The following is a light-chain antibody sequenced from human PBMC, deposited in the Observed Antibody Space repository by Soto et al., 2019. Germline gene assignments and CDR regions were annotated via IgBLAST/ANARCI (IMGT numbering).Light chain of an antibody. Sequence: IVLTQSPGTMSLSPGERATLSCRASQSVSNKYLAWYQLNPGQAPRSLIYGASNSATVIPDGFSGSGSGTDFTLTISRLEHAESGVYYCHQCGISGITFDVGTKVEI. J-gene: IGKJ4*01. V-gene: IGKV3-20*01. CDR1: QSVSNKY. CDR2: GAS. CDR3: HQCGISGIT.